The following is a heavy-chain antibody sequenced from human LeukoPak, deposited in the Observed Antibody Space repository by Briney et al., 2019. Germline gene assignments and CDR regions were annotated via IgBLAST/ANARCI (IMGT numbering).Heavy chain of an antibody. CDR2: INPNSGGT. D-gene: IGHD3-10*01. J-gene: IGHJ4*02. V-gene: IGHV1-2*02. Sequence: GASVTVSCKASGYTFTGYYMHWVRQAPGQGLEWMGWINPNSGGTNYAQNFQGRVTMTRDTSISTAYMELSRLRSDDTAVYYCAMYYYGSGSQSPFDYWGQGTLVTVSS. CDR3: AMYYYGSGSQSPFDY. CDR1: GYTFTGYY.